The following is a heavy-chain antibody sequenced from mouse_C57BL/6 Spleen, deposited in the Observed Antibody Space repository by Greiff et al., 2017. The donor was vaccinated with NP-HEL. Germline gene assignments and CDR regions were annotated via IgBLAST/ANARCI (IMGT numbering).Heavy chain of an antibody. CDR2: INPSSGYT. V-gene: IGHV1-4*01. D-gene: IGHD2-3*01. J-gene: IGHJ2*01. Sequence: QVQLKQSGAELARPGASVKMSCKASGYTFTSYTMHWVKQRPGQGLEWIGYINPSSGYTKYNQKFKDKATLTADKSSSTAYMQLSSLTSEDSAVYYCAREEGIYDGYYNYFDYWGQGTTLTVSS. CDR1: GYTFTSYT. CDR3: AREEGIYDGYYNYFDY.